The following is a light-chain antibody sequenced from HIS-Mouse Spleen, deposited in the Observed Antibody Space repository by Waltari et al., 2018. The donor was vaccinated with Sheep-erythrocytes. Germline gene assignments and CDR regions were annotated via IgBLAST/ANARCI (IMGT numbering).Light chain of an antibody. V-gene: IGLV3-9*01. CDR3: QVWDSSTAWV. CDR2: MDS. Sequence: SYELTQPLSVSVALGQTARITCGVNNIGSKNVHWYQQNPGQAPVLVIYMDSNRPSGIPERFSGSNSGNTATLTISRAQAGDEADYYCQVWDSSTAWVFGGGTKLTVL. J-gene: IGLJ3*02. CDR1: NIGSKN.